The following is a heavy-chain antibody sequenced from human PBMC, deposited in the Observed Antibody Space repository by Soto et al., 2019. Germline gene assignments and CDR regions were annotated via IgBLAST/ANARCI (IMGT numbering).Heavy chain of an antibody. CDR3: ASCGRYYYDSSGYWEFDY. CDR2: IYYSGST. V-gene: IGHV4-59*11. Sequence: SETLSLTCTVSGGSISSHYWSWIRQSPGKGMEWIGNIYYSGSTNYNPSLKSRVTISVDTSKNQFSLKLSSVTAADTAVYYCASCGRYYYDSSGYWEFDYWGQGTLVTVSS. J-gene: IGHJ4*02. CDR1: GGSISSHY. D-gene: IGHD3-22*01.